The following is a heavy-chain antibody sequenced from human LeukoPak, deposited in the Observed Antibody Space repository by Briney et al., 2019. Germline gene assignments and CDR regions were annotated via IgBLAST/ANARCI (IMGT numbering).Heavy chain of an antibody. J-gene: IGHJ4*02. Sequence: KPSETLSLTCAVYGGSFSGYYWSWIRQPPGKGLEWIGEINHSGSTNYNPSLKSRVTISVDTSKNQFSLKLSSVTAADTAVYYCASADYDYVWGSYRPLDYWGQGTLVTVSS. D-gene: IGHD3-16*02. CDR1: GGSFSGYY. CDR2: INHSGST. CDR3: ASADYDYVWGSYRPLDY. V-gene: IGHV4-34*01.